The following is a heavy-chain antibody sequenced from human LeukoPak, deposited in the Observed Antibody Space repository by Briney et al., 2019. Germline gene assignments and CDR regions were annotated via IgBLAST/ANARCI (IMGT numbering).Heavy chain of an antibody. V-gene: IGHV1-8*01. J-gene: IGHJ5*02. D-gene: IGHD6-6*01. CDR3: ARGLKRIAARYWFDP. CDR1: GYTFTSYD. CDR2: MNPNSGNT. Sequence: GASVKVSCKASGYTFTSYDIDWVRQATGQGLEWMGWMNPNSGNTGYAQKFQGRVTMTRNTSISTAYMELSSLRSEDTAVYYCARGLKRIAARYWFDPWGQGTLVTVSS.